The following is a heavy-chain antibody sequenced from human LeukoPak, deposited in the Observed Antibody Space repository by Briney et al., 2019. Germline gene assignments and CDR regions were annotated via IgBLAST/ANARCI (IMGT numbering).Heavy chain of an antibody. Sequence: PGGSLRLSCAASGFTFSTYAMSWVRQAPGEGLEWVSGISTNGGSTYYADSVKGRFTISRDNSENTLYLQVSSLRAEGTAVYFCVKGFVHPTYYFDYWGQGTLVTVSS. CDR3: VKGFVHPTYYFDY. CDR1: GFTFSTYA. D-gene: IGHD3-10*01. V-gene: IGHV3-23*01. J-gene: IGHJ4*02. CDR2: ISTNGGST.